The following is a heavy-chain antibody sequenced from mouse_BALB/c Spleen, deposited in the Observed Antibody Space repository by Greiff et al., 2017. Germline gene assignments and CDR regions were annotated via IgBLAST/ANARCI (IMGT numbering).Heavy chain of an antibody. J-gene: IGHJ2*01. CDR1: GYAFSSYW. V-gene: IGHV1-80*01. Sequence: QVQLQQSGAELVRPGSSVKISCKASGYAFSSYWMNWVKQRPGQGLEWIGQIYPGDGDTNYNGKFKGKATLTADKSSSTAYMQLSSLTSEDSAVYFCARSGYYYGSSYFDYWGQGTTLTVSS. CDR2: IYPGDGDT. D-gene: IGHD1-1*01. CDR3: ARSGYYYGSSYFDY.